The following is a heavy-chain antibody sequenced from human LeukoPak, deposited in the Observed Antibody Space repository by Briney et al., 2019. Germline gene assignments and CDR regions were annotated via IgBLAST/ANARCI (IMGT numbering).Heavy chain of an antibody. V-gene: IGHV1-18*01. D-gene: IGHD3-3*01. J-gene: IGHJ5*02. CDR3: ARPKMANYDFWSGSNWFDP. CDR2: ISAYNGNT. Sequence: GASVKVSCKASGYTFTSYGISWVRQAPGQGLEWMGWISAYNGNTNYAQKLQGRVTMTTDTSTSTAYMELRSLRSDDTAVYYCARPKMANYDFWSGSNWFDPWGQGTLVTVSS. CDR1: GYTFTSYG.